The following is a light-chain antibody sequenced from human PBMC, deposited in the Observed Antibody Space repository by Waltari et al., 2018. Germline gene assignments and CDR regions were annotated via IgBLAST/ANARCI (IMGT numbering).Light chain of an antibody. J-gene: IGKJ1*01. Sequence: DIEITQSPSSLSASVGDRVTITCRASQGISNSLASYQQNLGRAPKILLYAASRLKSGVPSRFSGSGSGTDYTLTISSLQPEDFATYYCQQYYLPPWTFDQGTKVEIK. V-gene: IGKV1-NL1*01. CDR1: QGISNS. CDR3: QQYYLPPWT. CDR2: AAS.